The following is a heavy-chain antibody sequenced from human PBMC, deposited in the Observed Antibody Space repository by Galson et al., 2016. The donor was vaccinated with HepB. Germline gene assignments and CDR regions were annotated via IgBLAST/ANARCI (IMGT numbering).Heavy chain of an antibody. CDR1: GFSFTNYW. Sequence: QSGAEVKKPGASLRISCKGSGFSFTNYWISWVRQMPGKGLEWMGNIDPRDSSTNYSPSFQGHIVLSFDKSSNTAHLQWSSLKASDTAIYYCAREGTTWYSYYYQGMDVWGQGTTVTVSS. J-gene: IGHJ6*02. V-gene: IGHV5-10-1*01. CDR2: IDPRDSST. D-gene: IGHD3-10*01. CDR3: AREGTTWYSYYYQGMDV.